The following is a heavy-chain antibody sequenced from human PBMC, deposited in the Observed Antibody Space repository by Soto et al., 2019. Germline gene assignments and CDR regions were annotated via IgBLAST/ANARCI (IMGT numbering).Heavy chain of an antibody. J-gene: IGHJ5*02. Sequence: PSETLSLTCTVSGGSISSGGYYWSWIRQHPGKGLEWIGYIYYSGSTYYNPSLKSRFTISVDTFKNHFSLRLSSVTAADTAVYYCARACERITIFGVVIISLLFFDPWGQGTLVTVSS. D-gene: IGHD3-3*01. CDR1: GGSISSGGYY. CDR3: ARACERITIFGVVIISLLFFDP. CDR2: IYYSGST. V-gene: IGHV4-31*03.